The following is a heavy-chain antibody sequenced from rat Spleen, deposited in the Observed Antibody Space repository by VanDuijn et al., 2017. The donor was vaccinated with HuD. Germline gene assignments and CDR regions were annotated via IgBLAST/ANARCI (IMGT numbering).Heavy chain of an antibody. V-gene: IGHV5S23*01. D-gene: IGHD4-3*01. CDR3: ARQDTSGYSNWFTY. J-gene: IGHJ3*01. Sequence: EVQLVESGGGLVQPGRSLKRSCAASGFTFSNYDMAWVRQAPTKGLEWVASISTGGGNTYYRDSVKGRFTISRDNAKSTLYLQMDSLRSEDTATYYCARQDTSGYSNWFTYWGQGTLVTVSS. CDR1: GFTFSNYD. CDR2: ISTGGGNT.